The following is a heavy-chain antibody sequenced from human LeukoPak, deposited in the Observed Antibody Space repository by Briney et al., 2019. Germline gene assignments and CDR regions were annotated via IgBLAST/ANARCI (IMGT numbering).Heavy chain of an antibody. J-gene: IGHJ6*02. V-gene: IGHV3-23*01. CDR2: ICANDGNT. CDR1: GLTFRNYA. D-gene: IGHD4/OR15-4a*01. Sequence: GGSLRLSCAASGLTFRNYAMSWVRQAPGKGLEWVSVICANDGNTYYADAVKGRFTISRDNAKNSLYLQMNSLRAEDTALYYCAKDSRGWLTYGMDVWGQGTTVTVSS. CDR3: AKDSRGWLTYGMDV.